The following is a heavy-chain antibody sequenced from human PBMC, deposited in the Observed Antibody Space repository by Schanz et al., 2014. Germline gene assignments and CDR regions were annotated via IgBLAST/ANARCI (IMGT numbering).Heavy chain of an antibody. CDR1: GYSFTSYY. J-gene: IGHJ3*01. V-gene: IGHV1-46*01. D-gene: IGHD2-2*01. Sequence: QVQLAQSGAEVKKPGASVKVSCKAFGYSFTSYYIHWVRQAPGQGLEWMATINPSGGSTSFAQKFPGRVTMTRATSTSTVNMELTSLRSEDTAVYYCARGSCSNSGCFDAFDVWGQGTMVTVSS. CDR2: INPSGGST. CDR3: ARGSCSNSGCFDAFDV.